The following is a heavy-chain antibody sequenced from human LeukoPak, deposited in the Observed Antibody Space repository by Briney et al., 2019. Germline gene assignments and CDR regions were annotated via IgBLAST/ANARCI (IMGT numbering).Heavy chain of an antibody. CDR2: IKSKSDGGST. V-gene: IGHV3-15*07. CDR3: TTFTVVVIAASPFS. Sequence: GGSLRLSCAASGFTFKNAWMNWVRQAPGKELEWVGLIKSKSDGGSTDYAAPVKGRFTISRDDSNNVLYLQMNSLKIEDTAIYYCTTFTVVVIAASPFSWGQGTLVTVSS. CDR1: GFTFKNAW. D-gene: IGHD2-21*01. J-gene: IGHJ5*02.